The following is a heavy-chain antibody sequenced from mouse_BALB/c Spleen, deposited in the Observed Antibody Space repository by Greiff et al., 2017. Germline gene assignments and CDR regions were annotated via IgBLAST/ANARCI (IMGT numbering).Heavy chain of an antibody. CDR2: ISYDGSN. J-gene: IGHJ2*01. Sequence: EVKLEESGPGLVKPSQSLSLTCSVTGYSITSGYYWNWIRQFPGNKLEWMGYISYDGSNNYNPSLKNRISITRDTSKNQFFLKLNSVTTEDTATYYCARDEGGYGSRGAFDYWGQGTTLTVSS. CDR1: GYSITSGYY. V-gene: IGHV3-6*02. CDR3: ARDEGGYGSRGAFDY. D-gene: IGHD1-1*01.